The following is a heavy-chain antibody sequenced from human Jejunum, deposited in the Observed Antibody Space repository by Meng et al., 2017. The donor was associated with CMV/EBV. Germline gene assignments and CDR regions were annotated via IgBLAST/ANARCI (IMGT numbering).Heavy chain of an antibody. Sequence: AASGFTFSICWMSWVRQAPAKGLEWGANIMPDGSETYYVHSVKGRFTISRDNARNSLYLQMNSLRAEDTAVYYCARFLWSGYTFDPLGQGTLVTVSS. CDR2: IMPDGSET. V-gene: IGHV3-7*01. CDR1: GFTFSICW. CDR3: ARFLWSGYTFDP. D-gene: IGHD3-3*01. J-gene: IGHJ5*02.